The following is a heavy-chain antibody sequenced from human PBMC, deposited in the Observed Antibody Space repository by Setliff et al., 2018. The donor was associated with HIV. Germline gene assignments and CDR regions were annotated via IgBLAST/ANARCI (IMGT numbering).Heavy chain of an antibody. J-gene: IGHJ2*01. CDR1: GFTFGDYA. Sequence: GGSLRLSCAASGFTFGDYALSWVRQAPGKGLEWVGFIRSKAYGGTAEYAASLKGRFTISRDDSKSIAYLQMNSLKTEDTAVYYCTRDAEPYGDYGNLKYFDLWGRGTLVTVSS. D-gene: IGHD4-17*01. V-gene: IGHV3-49*04. CDR3: TRDAEPYGDYGNLKYFDL. CDR2: IRSKAYGGTA.